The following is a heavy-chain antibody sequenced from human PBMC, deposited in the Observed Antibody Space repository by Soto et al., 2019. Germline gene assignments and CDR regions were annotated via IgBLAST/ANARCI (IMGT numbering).Heavy chain of an antibody. CDR1: GYTLTELS. CDR2: FDPEDGET. V-gene: IGHV1-24*01. CDR3: ATLPRVLRYFDWLETDY. Sequence: ASVKVSCKVSGYTLTELSMHWVRQAPGKGLEWMGGFDPEDGETIYAQKFQGRVTMTEDTSTDTAYMELSSLRSEDTAVYYCATLPRVLRYFDWLETDYWGQGTLVTVSS. J-gene: IGHJ4*02. D-gene: IGHD3-9*01.